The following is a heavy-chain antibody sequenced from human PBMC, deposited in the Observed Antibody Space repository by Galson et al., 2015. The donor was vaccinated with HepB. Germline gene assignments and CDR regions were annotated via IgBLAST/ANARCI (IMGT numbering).Heavy chain of an antibody. CDR3: AKDLMSHLYYYYGMDV. Sequence: LRLSCAASGFTFSSYAMSWVRQAPGKGLEWVSAISGSGGSTYYADSVKGRFTISRDNSKNTLYLQMNSLRAEDTAVYYCAKDLMSHLYYYYGMDVWGQGTTVTVSS. CDR2: ISGSGGST. V-gene: IGHV3-23*01. J-gene: IGHJ6*02. CDR1: GFTFSSYA.